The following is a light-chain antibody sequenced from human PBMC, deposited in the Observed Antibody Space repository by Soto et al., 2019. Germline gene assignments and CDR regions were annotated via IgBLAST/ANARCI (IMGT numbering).Light chain of an antibody. CDR3: GTWDGSLSAVV. J-gene: IGLJ2*01. Sequence: QSVLTQPPSVSAAPGQKVTISCSGSSSNIGNEYVSWYQQLPGTAPKLLIYDNNQRPSGIPDRFSGSKSGTSATLGITGLQTGDEAHYYCGTWDGSLSAVVFGGGTKLTVL. CDR2: DNN. CDR1: SSNIGNEY. V-gene: IGLV1-51*01.